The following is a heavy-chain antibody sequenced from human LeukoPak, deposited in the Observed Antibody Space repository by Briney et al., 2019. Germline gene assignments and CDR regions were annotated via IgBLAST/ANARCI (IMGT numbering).Heavy chain of an antibody. J-gene: IGHJ4*02. D-gene: IGHD1-26*01. CDR1: GYTFTSYD. Sequence: GASVKVSCKASGYTFTSYDINWVRQATGQGLEWMGWMNPNSGNTNYAQKLQGRVTMTTDTSTSTAYMELRSLRSDDTAVYYCARDSGSYFDYWGQGTLVTVSS. CDR3: ARDSGSYFDY. V-gene: IGHV1-18*01. CDR2: MNPNSGNT.